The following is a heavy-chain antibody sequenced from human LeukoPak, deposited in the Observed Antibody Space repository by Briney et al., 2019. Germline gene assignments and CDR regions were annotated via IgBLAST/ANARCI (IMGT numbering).Heavy chain of an antibody. J-gene: IGHJ4*02. Sequence: GSLRLSXXASGFTVXSYAMSWVRQAPGKGLEWVSAISGSGGSTYYADSVKGRFTISRDNSKNTLYLQMNSLRAEDTAVYYCAKEGSGWYTPSDYWGQGTLVTVSS. CDR3: AKEGSGWYTPSDY. D-gene: IGHD6-19*01. CDR1: GFTVXSYA. V-gene: IGHV3-23*01. CDR2: ISGSGGST.